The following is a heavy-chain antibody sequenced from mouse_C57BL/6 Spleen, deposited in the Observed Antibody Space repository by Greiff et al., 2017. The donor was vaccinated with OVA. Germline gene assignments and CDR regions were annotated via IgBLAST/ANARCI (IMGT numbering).Heavy chain of an antibody. J-gene: IGHJ1*03. V-gene: IGHV3-6*01. D-gene: IGHD2-4*01. Sequence: EVQLQESGPGLVKPSQSLSLTCSVTGYSITSGYYWNWIRQFPGNKLEWMGYISYDGSNNYNPSLKNRISITRDTSKNQFFLKLNSVTTEDTATYYCARLPYDYDEDWYFDVWGTGTTVTVSS. CDR2: ISYDGSN. CDR1: GYSITSGYY. CDR3: ARLPYDYDEDWYFDV.